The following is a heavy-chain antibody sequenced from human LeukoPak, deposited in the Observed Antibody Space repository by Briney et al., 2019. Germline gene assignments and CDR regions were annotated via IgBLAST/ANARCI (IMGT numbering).Heavy chain of an antibody. D-gene: IGHD6-13*01. CDR2: IYYSGRT. J-gene: IGHJ2*01. CDR1: GDSISNTNYY. V-gene: IGHV4-39*07. Sequence: SETLSLTCTVSGDSISNTNYYWGWIRQPPGKGLEWIGSIYYSGRTYYNPSFKSRVTISVDTSKNQFSLRLSSVTAADTAVYYCTRVYYSNSYDYWYFDLWGRGTLVTVSS. CDR3: TRVYYSNSYDYWYFDL.